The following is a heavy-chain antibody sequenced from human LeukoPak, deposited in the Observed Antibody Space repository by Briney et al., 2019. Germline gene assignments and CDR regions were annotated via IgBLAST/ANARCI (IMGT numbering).Heavy chain of an antibody. CDR1: GYTLTELS. CDR3: ATLTRTLYCGGDCYSPF. V-gene: IGHV1-24*01. J-gene: IGHJ4*02. D-gene: IGHD2-21*01. Sequence: GASVKVSCKVSGYTLTELSMHWVRQAPGKGLEWMGGFDPEDGETIYAQKFQGRVTMTEDTSTDAAYMELSSLRSEDTAVYYCATLTRTLYCGGDCYSPFWGQGTLVTVSS. CDR2: FDPEDGET.